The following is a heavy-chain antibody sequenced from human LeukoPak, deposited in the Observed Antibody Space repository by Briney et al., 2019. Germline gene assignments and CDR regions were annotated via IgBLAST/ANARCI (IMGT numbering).Heavy chain of an antibody. CDR2: ISWDGGST. J-gene: IGHJ4*02. CDR3: AKDMEVGATTVSDY. V-gene: IGHV3-43*01. D-gene: IGHD1-26*01. CDR1: GFTFDDYT. Sequence: GGSLRLSCAASGFTFDDYTMHWVRQAPGKGLEWVSLISWDGGSTYYADSVKGRFTISRDNSKNSLYLQMNSLRTEDTALYYCAKDMEVGATTVSDYWGQGTLVTVSS.